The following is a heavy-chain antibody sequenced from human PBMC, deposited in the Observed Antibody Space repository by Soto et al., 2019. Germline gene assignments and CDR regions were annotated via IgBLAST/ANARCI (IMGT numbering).Heavy chain of an antibody. J-gene: IGHJ4*02. CDR1: GFTFSSYA. CDR3: ATEPRQGGRIYYFDY. CDR2: ISGSGGST. V-gene: IGHV3-23*01. D-gene: IGHD2-15*01. Sequence: GVSLRLSCAASGFTFSSYAMSWVRQAPGKGLEWVSAISGSGGSTYYADSVKGRFTISRDNSKNTLYLQMNSLRAEDTAVYYCATEPRQGGRIYYFDYWGQGTLVTVSS.